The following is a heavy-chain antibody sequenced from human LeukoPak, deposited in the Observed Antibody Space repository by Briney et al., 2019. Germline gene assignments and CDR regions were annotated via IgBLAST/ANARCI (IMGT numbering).Heavy chain of an antibody. D-gene: IGHD3-16*01. J-gene: IGHJ3*02. Sequence: SETLSLTCAVYGGSFSGYYWSWIRQPPGKGLEWIGEINHSGSTNYNPSLKSRVTISVDTSKNQFSLKLSSVTAADTAVYYCARHGSFGGVISAFDIWGQGTMVTVSS. V-gene: IGHV4-34*01. CDR1: GGSFSGYY. CDR2: INHSGST. CDR3: ARHGSFGGVISAFDI.